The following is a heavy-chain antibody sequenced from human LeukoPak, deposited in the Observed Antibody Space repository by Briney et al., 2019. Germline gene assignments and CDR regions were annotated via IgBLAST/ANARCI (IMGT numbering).Heavy chain of an antibody. J-gene: IGHJ3*02. Sequence: SETLSLTCTVSGYSISSGYYWGWIRQPPGKGLEWIGNIYHSGSTYYNPSLKSRVTISVDTSKNYFSLKLNSVTAADTAVYYCAKSNGYGLVDIWGQGTMVTVSS. CDR1: GYSISSGYY. D-gene: IGHD3-10*01. CDR3: AKSNGYGLVDI. V-gene: IGHV4-38-2*02. CDR2: IYHSGST.